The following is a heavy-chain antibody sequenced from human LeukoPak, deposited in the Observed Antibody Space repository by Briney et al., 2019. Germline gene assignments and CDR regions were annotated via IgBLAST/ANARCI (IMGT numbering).Heavy chain of an antibody. CDR2: ISGSGGST. Sequence: GGSLRLSCAASGFTFSGYAMSWVRQAPGKGLEWVSGISGSGGSTYSADSVKGRFTISRDNSKNTLYLQMSSLRAEDTAVYYCARERDSGTYYDYWGQGTLVTVSS. D-gene: IGHD1-26*01. J-gene: IGHJ4*02. CDR1: GFTFSGYA. V-gene: IGHV3-23*01. CDR3: ARERDSGTYYDY.